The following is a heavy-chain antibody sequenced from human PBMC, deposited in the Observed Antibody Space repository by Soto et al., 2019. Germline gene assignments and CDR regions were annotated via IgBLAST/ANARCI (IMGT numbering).Heavy chain of an antibody. CDR1: GGSISSSSYY. J-gene: IGHJ4*02. V-gene: IGHV4-39*01. Sequence: QLQLQESGPGLVKPSETLSLTCTVSGGSISSSSYYWGWIRQPPGKGLEWIGSIYYSGNTYYNPSLKSRVSISVDSSRNQCSLKLTSVTAADTAVYYCAPLRRGPQTFDYWGQGTLVTVSS. CDR3: APLRRGPQTFDY. D-gene: IGHD3-10*01. CDR2: IYYSGNT.